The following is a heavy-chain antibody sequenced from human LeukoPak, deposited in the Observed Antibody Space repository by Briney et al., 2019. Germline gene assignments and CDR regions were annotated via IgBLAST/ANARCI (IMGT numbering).Heavy chain of an antibody. CDR1: GYTFTTYG. D-gene: IGHD3-22*01. CDR3: ARGARNYYDSSSVDP. V-gene: IGHV1-18*01. J-gene: IGHJ5*02. CDR2: ISAYSGNT. Sequence: ASVKVSCKASGYTFTTYGISWVRQAPGQGLGWMGWISAYSGNTKYAQKFQGRVIMTTDTSTSTAYMELRSLRSDDTAVYYCARGARNYYDSSSVDPWGQGTLVTVSS.